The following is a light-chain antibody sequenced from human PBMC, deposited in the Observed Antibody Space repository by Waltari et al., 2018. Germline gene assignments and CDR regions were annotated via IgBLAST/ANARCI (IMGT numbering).Light chain of an antibody. V-gene: IGKV3-11*01. CDR3: QQRGSWPPA. CDR1: QSVGSY. Sequence: DIVLTQYPATLSLSPGERVTLSCRASQSVGSYLAWYQQQPGQAPRLLIHQASTRAAGIPARFSGSGSGTDFTLTISSLEPEDFAVYYCQQRGSWPPAFGGGTKVEIK. CDR2: QAS. J-gene: IGKJ4*01.